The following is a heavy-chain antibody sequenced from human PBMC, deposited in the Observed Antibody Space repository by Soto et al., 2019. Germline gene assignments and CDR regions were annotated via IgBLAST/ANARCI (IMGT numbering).Heavy chain of an antibody. CDR3: ARAGSASQFDY. CDR2: IIPVLGIP. Sequence: QVQLVQSGAEVKKPGSSVKVSCKASGGTFSSYTISCVRQAPGQGLEWMGRIIPVLGIPDYPQKFQGRVTITADKSTSTAYMELSSLRSDDTAVYFCARAGSASQFDYWGQGTLGTVSS. CDR1: GGTFSSYT. D-gene: IGHD2-2*01. J-gene: IGHJ4*02. V-gene: IGHV1-69*02.